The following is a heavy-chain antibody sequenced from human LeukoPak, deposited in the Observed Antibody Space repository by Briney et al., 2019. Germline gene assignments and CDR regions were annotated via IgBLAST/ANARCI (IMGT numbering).Heavy chain of an antibody. CDR1: GFSLSTSGVG. CDR2: IYWNDDK. Sequence: SGPTLVNPTQTLTLTCTFSGFSLSTSGVGVGWIRQPPGKALEWLALIYWNDDKRYSPSLKSRLTITKDTSKNQVVLTMTNMDPVDTATYYCVHSNGGYSYGNHFDYWGQGTLVTVSS. J-gene: IGHJ4*02. D-gene: IGHD5-18*01. V-gene: IGHV2-5*01. CDR3: VHSNGGYSYGNHFDY.